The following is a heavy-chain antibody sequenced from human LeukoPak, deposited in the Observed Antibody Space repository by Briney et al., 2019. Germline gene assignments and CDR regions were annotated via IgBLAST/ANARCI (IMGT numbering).Heavy chain of an antibody. J-gene: IGHJ4*02. V-gene: IGHV3-23*01. D-gene: IGHD5-12*01. Sequence: PGGSLRLACAASGFSLSNSAMSWVRQAPGKGLEWVSLIIASSGSTFYADSVKGRCTISRDNSKNTLYLQMNSLRAEDTAVYYCAKGAYDYIEMGYFDYWGQGTLVTVSS. CDR1: GFSLSNSA. CDR2: IIASSGST. CDR3: AKGAYDYIEMGYFDY.